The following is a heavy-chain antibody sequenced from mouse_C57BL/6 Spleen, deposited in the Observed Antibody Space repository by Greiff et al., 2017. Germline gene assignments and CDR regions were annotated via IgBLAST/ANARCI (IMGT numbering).Heavy chain of an antibody. D-gene: IGHD2-9*01. J-gene: IGHJ4*01. CDR2: IYPGDGDT. CDR3: ATYYGYLYYAMDY. CDR1: GYAFSSSW. V-gene: IGHV1-82*01. Sequence: QVQLQQSGPELVKPGASVKISCKASGYAFSSSWMNWVKQRPGKGLEWIGRIYPGDGDTNYNGKFKGKATLTADKSSSTAYMQLSSLTSEDSAVYVCATYYGYLYYAMDYWGQGTSVTVSS.